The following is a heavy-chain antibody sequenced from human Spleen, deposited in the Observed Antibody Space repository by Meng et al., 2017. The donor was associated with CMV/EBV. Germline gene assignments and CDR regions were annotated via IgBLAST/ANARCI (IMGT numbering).Heavy chain of an antibody. V-gene: IGHV1-2*02. CDR1: GYTFTGYY. CDR3: ARVEFCTSTRCEIGADY. D-gene: IGHD2-2*01. CDR2: INPNSGGT. J-gene: IGHJ4*02. Sequence: ASVKVSCKTSGYTFTGYYMHWIRQAPGQGLEWMGWINPNSGGTNYAQKFQGRVTMTRDTSISTAYMELSRLRSDDTAVYYCARVEFCTSTRCEIGADYWGQGTLVTVSS.